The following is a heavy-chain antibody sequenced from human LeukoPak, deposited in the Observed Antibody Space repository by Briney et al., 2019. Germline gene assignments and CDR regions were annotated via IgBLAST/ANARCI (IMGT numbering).Heavy chain of an antibody. Sequence: SETLSLTCAVYGGSFSGYYWSWIRQPPGKGLEWIGEINHSGSTNYNPSLKSRITISVDTSKTQFSLKLSSVTAADTAVYYCAGDGYSSSKYFQHWGQGTLVTVSS. CDR2: INHSGST. CDR1: GGSFSGYY. J-gene: IGHJ1*01. CDR3: AGDGYSSSKYFQH. D-gene: IGHD6-6*01. V-gene: IGHV4-34*01.